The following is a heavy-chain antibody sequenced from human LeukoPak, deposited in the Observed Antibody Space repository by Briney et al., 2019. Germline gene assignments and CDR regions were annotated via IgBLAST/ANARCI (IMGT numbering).Heavy chain of an antibody. D-gene: IGHD2-2*01. CDR2: IRYDGSNK. Sequence: PGGSLRLSCAASGFTFSSYGMHWVRQAPGKGLEWVAFIRYDGSNKYYADSVKGRFTISRDNSKNTLYLQMNSLRAEDMAVYYCAKVYCSSTSCYNWFDPWGQGTLVTVSS. V-gene: IGHV3-30*02. CDR1: GFTFSSYG. CDR3: AKVYCSSTSCYNWFDP. J-gene: IGHJ5*02.